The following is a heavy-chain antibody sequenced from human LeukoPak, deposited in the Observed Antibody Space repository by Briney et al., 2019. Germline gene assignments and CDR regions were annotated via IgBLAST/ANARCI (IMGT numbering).Heavy chain of an antibody. V-gene: IGHV1-2*02. CDR3: ARGRLTEMTTVNLDDY. D-gene: IGHD4-11*01. CDR2: INPNSGGT. Sequence: GASVKVSCKASGYTFSGYYIHWVRQAPGQGLEWMGCINPNSGGTDYAQKFHDRVTMTRDTSISTAYIELSGLRSDDTAVYYCARGRLTEMTTVNLDDYWGQGTMVTVSS. J-gene: IGHJ4*02. CDR1: GYTFSGYY.